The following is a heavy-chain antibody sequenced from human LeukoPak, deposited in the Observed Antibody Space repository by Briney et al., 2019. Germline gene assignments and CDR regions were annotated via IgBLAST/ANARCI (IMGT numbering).Heavy chain of an antibody. CDR2: INHSGST. Sequence: SETLSLTCAVYGGSFSGYYWSWIRQPPGKGLEWIGEINHSGSTNYNPSLRSRVTISVDTSKNQFSLKLSSVTAADTAVYYCARRAGRYYYGSGSHYYYYYMDVWGKGTTVTVSS. D-gene: IGHD3-10*01. J-gene: IGHJ6*03. CDR3: ARRAGRYYYGSGSHYYYYYMDV. V-gene: IGHV4-34*01. CDR1: GGSFSGYY.